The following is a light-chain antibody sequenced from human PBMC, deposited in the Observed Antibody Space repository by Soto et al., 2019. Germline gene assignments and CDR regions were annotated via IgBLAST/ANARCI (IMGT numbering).Light chain of an antibody. CDR1: QSVSISS. V-gene: IGKV3-20*01. CDR3: QQFDTSSLS. CDR2: GAS. Sequence: EIVLTQSPGTLSLSPGERATLSCRASQSVSISSIAWYQQKPGQAPRLLFYGASRRAAGIPDTFSGSGSGTDFTLTISRLEPEDFPVYYCQQFDTSSLSFGGGTKVEI. J-gene: IGKJ4*01.